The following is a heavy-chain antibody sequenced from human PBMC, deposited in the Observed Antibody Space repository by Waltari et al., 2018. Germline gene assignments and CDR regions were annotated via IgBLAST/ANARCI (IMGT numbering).Heavy chain of an antibody. CDR3: ARDADHYDILTGYYPLGS. V-gene: IGHV1-18*01. Sequence: QVQLVQSGAEVKKPGAPVKVSCKASGYTFTSYGISWVRQAPGQGLEWMGWISAYNGNTNYAQKLQGSVTMNTDTSTSTAYLGMRSLSSAATAVYYCARDADHYDILTGYYPLGSWGQGTLVTVSS. J-gene: IGHJ5*02. D-gene: IGHD3-9*01. CDR2: ISAYNGNT. CDR1: GYTFTSYG.